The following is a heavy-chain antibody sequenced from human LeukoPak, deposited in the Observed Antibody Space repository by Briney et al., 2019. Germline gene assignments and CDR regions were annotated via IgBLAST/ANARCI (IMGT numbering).Heavy chain of an antibody. V-gene: IGHV3-9*01. D-gene: IGHD3-22*01. J-gene: IGHJ4*02. Sequence: GRSLRLSCAASGFTFNDYAMHWVRQVPGKGLVWVSRISPTGSTTSYADSVKGRFTVSRDNAKNTLYLQMNSLRAEDTALYYCAKSSYYDTSGSYGEYYFDYWGQGALVTVSS. CDR2: ISPTGSTT. CDR1: GFTFNDYA. CDR3: AKSSYYDTSGSYGEYYFDY.